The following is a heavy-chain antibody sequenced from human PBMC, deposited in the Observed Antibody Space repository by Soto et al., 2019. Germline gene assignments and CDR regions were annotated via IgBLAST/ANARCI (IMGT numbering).Heavy chain of an antibody. D-gene: IGHD3-3*01. Sequence: QVQLVESGGGVVQPGRSLRLSCAASGFTFSSYGMHWVRQAPGKGLEWVAIISYDGSNKYYADSVKGRFTISRDNSKNTLYLQMNSLRPEDTAVYYCAKDLLRDLEWLRNDAFDIWGQGTIVTVSS. J-gene: IGHJ3*02. CDR1: GFTFSSYG. CDR2: ISYDGSNK. CDR3: AKDLLRDLEWLRNDAFDI. V-gene: IGHV3-30*18.